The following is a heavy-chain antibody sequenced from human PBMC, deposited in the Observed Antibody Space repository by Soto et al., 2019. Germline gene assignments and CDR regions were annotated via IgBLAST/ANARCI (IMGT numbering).Heavy chain of an antibody. V-gene: IGHV3-48*03. Sequence: EVQLVESGGALVQPGGSLRLSCAASGFTFSDYEMNWVRQAPGKGLEWVSYISGSSSTIYYADSVKGRFTISRDNAKNSLYLQMHSLRVDVTAVYYCAREGGFDWFDPWGQGALVTVSS. J-gene: IGHJ5*02. CDR1: GFTFSDYE. CDR2: ISGSSSTI. D-gene: IGHD3-10*01. CDR3: AREGGFDWFDP.